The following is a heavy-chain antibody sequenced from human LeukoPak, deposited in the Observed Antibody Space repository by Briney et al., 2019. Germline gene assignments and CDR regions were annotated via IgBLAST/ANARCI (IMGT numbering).Heavy chain of an antibody. Sequence: GGSLRLSCAASGFTFSSYGMSWVRQAPGKGLEWVSAISGSGGSTYYADSVKGRFTISRDNAKNSLYLQMNSLRAEDTAVYYCARDRGLWPFDYWGQGTLVTVSS. CDR2: ISGSGGST. D-gene: IGHD2/OR15-2a*01. J-gene: IGHJ4*02. CDR1: GFTFSSYG. V-gene: IGHV3-23*01. CDR3: ARDRGLWPFDY.